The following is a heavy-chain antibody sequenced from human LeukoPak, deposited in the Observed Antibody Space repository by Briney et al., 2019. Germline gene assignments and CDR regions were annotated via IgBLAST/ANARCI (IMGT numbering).Heavy chain of an antibody. V-gene: IGHV4-38-2*01. CDR1: GYSISSGYY. CDR2: IYHSGST. D-gene: IGHD2-2*03. Sequence: PSQTLSLTCAVSGYSISSGYYWGWIRQPPGKGLEWIGSIYHSGSTYYNPSLKSRVTISVDTSKNQFSLKLSSVTAADTAVYYCASGAGLGYCSSTSCFDAFDIWGQGTMVTVSS. CDR3: ASGAGLGYCSSTSCFDAFDI. J-gene: IGHJ3*02.